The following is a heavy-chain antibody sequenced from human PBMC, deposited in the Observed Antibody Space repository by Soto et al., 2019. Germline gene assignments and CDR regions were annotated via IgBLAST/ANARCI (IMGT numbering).Heavy chain of an antibody. J-gene: IGHJ6*02. V-gene: IGHV1-69*02. D-gene: IGHD4-17*01. CDR2: SIPILGIA. CDR1: GGTFSSYT. CDR3: ARRYGDSPSHGMYV. Sequence: QVQLVQSGAEVKKPGSSVKVSCKASGGTFSSYTISWVRQAPGQGLEWMGRSIPILGIANYAHKFQGRGTITADKSTSTAYLELSSLRSEDTAVYYCARRYGDSPSHGMYVWGQGTTVTVSS.